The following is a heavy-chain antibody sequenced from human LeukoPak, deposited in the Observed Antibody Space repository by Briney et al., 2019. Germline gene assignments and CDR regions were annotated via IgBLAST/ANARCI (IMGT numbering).Heavy chain of an antibody. J-gene: IGHJ4*02. CDR3: GREGQYSSGWYRADRFDY. D-gene: IGHD6-19*01. V-gene: IGHV1-69*01. Sequence: SVKVSCKSSGGTFSNYAISWVRQAPGQGLEWMGGIIPIFGTANYAQKFQGRVTITADESTSAAYMELSSLRSDDTAEYYCGREGQYSSGWYRADRFDYWGQGTLVTVSS. CDR2: IIPIFGTA. CDR1: GGTFSNYA.